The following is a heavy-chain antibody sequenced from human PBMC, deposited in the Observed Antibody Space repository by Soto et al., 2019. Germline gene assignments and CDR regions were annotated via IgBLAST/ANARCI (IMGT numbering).Heavy chain of an antibody. V-gene: IGHV4-59*01. Sequence: GSLRLSCAASGVTFSSYAMSWVRQAPGKGLEWIGYIRYDGGTNYNPSLKSRVTISVDTSKNQFSLKLSSVTAADTAVYYCARGTEYSSSWEVYYYMDVWGKGTTVTVSS. CDR1: GVTFSSYA. J-gene: IGHJ6*03. CDR2: IRYDGGT. CDR3: ARGTEYSSSWEVYYYMDV. D-gene: IGHD6-13*01.